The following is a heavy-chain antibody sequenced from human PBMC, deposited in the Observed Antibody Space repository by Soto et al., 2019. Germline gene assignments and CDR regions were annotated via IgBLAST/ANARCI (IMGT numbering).Heavy chain of an antibody. J-gene: IGHJ6*02. CDR3: GRGVWFGPNYGEDV. D-gene: IGHD3-10*01. V-gene: IGHV3-73*02. CDR2: AKDKVSNYAT. Sequence: EVQLVESGGGLVQPGGSLRLYCAASGFTFSGSAVHWVRQASGKGLEWVGRAKDKVSNYATAYSASVQGRFTISRDDSKNTAFLQMNSLKIEDTAVYYCGRGVWFGPNYGEDVWGQWTTVTVS. CDR1: GFTFSGSA.